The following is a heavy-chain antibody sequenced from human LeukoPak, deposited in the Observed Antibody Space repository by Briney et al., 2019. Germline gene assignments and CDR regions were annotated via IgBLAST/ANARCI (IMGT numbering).Heavy chain of an antibody. Sequence: PSETLSLTCAVYGGSFSDYYWTWVRQSPGKGLKRIGEINHSGSTNYNPSLKSRVTISADTSKSQFSLKVTSVTAADTALYYCARVAHPSRNGYYLGYWGQGTLVTISS. J-gene: IGHJ4*02. D-gene: IGHD5-12*01. CDR3: ARVAHPSRNGYYLGY. CDR1: GGSFSDYY. V-gene: IGHV4-34*01. CDR2: INHSGST.